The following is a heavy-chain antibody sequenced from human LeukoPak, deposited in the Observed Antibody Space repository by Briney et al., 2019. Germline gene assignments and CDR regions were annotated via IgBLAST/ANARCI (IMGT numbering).Heavy chain of an antibody. CDR1: GGSFSGYY. CDR3: ARGRRGYSYGPSFYYYYMDV. J-gene: IGHJ6*03. V-gene: IGHV4-34*01. Sequence: PSETLSLTCAVYGGSFSGYYWSWIRQPPGKGLEWIGEINHSGSTNYNPSLKSRVTISVDTSKNQFSLKLSSVTAADTAVYYCARGRRGYSYGPSFYYYYMDVWGKATTVTVS. D-gene: IGHD5-18*01. CDR2: INHSGST.